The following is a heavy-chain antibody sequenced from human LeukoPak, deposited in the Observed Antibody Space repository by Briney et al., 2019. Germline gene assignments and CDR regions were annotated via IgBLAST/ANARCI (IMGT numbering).Heavy chain of an antibody. CDR3: ARDQASIQLWLHRFDP. Sequence: SVKVPCKASGGTFSSYAISWVRQAPGQGLERMGGIIPIFGTANYAQKFQGRVTITADESTSTAYMELSSLRSEDTAVYYCARDQASIQLWLHRFDPWGQGTLVTVSS. V-gene: IGHV1-69*13. D-gene: IGHD5-18*01. J-gene: IGHJ5*02. CDR1: GGTFSSYA. CDR2: IIPIFGTA.